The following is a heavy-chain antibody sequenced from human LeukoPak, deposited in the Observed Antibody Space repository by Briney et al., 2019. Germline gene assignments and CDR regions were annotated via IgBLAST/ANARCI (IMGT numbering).Heavy chain of an antibody. J-gene: IGHJ4*02. CDR2: IYYSGST. V-gene: IGHV4-39*07. Sequence: SETLSLTCTVSGGSISSSSYYWGWIRQPPGKGLEWIGSIYYSGSTYYNPSLKSRVTISVDTSKNQFSLKLSSVTAADTAVYYCARESSSGWYYDYWAREPWSPSPQ. CDR3: ARESSSGWYYDY. CDR1: GGSISSSSYY. D-gene: IGHD6-19*01.